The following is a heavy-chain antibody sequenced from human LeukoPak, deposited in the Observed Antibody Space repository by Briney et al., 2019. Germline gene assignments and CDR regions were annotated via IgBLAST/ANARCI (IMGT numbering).Heavy chain of an antibody. CDR3: ARTGRLQYGDYVAFDY. CDR2: ISISGTTI. CDR1: GFTFTDFY. V-gene: IGHV3-11*01. Sequence: GGSLRLSCAASGFTFTDFYMSWIRQAPGKGLEWVSYISISGTTIYYADSVKGRFTFSRDNAKNSLYLQTNSLRAEDTAVYYCARTGRLQYGDYVAFDYWGQGTLVTVSS. J-gene: IGHJ4*02. D-gene: IGHD4-17*01.